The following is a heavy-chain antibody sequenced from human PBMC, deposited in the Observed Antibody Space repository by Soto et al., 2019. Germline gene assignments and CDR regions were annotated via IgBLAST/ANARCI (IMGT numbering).Heavy chain of an antibody. D-gene: IGHD3-10*01. CDR1: GGTFSSYA. CDR2: IIPIFGTA. J-gene: IGHJ6*02. Sequence: AVKVSCKASGGTFSSYAISWVRQAPGQGLEWMGGIIPIFGTANYAQKFQGRVTITADESTSTAYMELSSLRSEDTAVYYCARETMVRGVIIDVGMDVWGQGTTVTVSS. V-gene: IGHV1-69*13. CDR3: ARETMVRGVIIDVGMDV.